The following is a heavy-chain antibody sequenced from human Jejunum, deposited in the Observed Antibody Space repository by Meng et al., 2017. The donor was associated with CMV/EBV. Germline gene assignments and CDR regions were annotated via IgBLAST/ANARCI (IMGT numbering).Heavy chain of an antibody. CDR2: IYSAGTT. CDR1: GFAVSTNY. D-gene: IGHD6-13*01. Sequence: GFAVSTNYMTWVSQAPGTGLEWISVIYSAGTTYYAESVQGRFTISRDTSKNTLYLQMNSLRAEDTAVYYCARKYSSSWHLDVSDMWGQGTMVTVSS. CDR3: ARKYSSSWHLDVSDM. V-gene: IGHV3-53*01. J-gene: IGHJ3*02.